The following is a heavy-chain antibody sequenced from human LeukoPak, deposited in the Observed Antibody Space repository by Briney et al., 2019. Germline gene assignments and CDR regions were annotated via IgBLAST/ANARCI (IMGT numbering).Heavy chain of an antibody. D-gene: IGHD1-26*01. Sequence: GGSLRLSCAASGFTFSSYGMHWVRQAPGKGLEWVAVISYDGSNKYYADSVKGRFTISRDNSKNTLYLQMNSLRAEDTAVYYCAKDLVGAPQFDYWGQGTPVTVSS. CDR1: GFTFSSYG. CDR3: AKDLVGAPQFDY. CDR2: ISYDGSNK. V-gene: IGHV3-30*18. J-gene: IGHJ4*02.